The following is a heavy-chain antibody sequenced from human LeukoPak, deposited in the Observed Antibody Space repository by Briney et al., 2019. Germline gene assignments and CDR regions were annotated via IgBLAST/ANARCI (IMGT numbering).Heavy chain of an antibody. CDR1: GFTFSSYW. J-gene: IGHJ4*02. CDR2: IYSGGST. V-gene: IGHV3-53*01. CDR3: ASQYCSSTSCYDHYFDY. Sequence: GGSLRLSCAASGFTFSSYWMSWVRQAPGKGLEWVSVIYSGGSTYYADSVKGRFTISRDNSKNTLYLQMNSLRAEDTAVYYCASQYCSSTSCYDHYFDYWGQGTLVTVSS. D-gene: IGHD2-2*01.